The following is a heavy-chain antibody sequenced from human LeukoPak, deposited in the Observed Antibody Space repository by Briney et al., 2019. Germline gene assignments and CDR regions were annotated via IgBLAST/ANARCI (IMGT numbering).Heavy chain of an antibody. Sequence: PSETLSLTCAVYGGSFSGYYWSWIRQPPGKGLEWIGEINHSGSTNYNPSLKSRVTISVDTSKNQFSLKLSSVTAADTAVYYCASLTLIPQGPFYFDYWGQGTLVTVSS. CDR1: GGSFSGYY. D-gene: IGHD7-27*01. CDR3: ASLTLIPQGPFYFDY. J-gene: IGHJ4*02. V-gene: IGHV4-34*01. CDR2: INHSGST.